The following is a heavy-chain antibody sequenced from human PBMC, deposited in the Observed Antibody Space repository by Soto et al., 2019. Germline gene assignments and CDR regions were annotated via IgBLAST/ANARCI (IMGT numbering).Heavy chain of an antibody. CDR3: ARGGGVTTTGDDY. J-gene: IGHJ4*02. Sequence: QLQLQESGSGLVKPSQTLSLTCAVSGGSINTATHSWSWIRQPPGKGLEWIGYIYHSGSTYYNPSVQRRVTIAIDKSHNHFSLRLSSVIAADTAVYFCARGGGVTTTGDDYWGQGILVTVSS. V-gene: IGHV4-30-2*01. D-gene: IGHD4-4*01. CDR1: GGSINTATHS. CDR2: IYHSGST.